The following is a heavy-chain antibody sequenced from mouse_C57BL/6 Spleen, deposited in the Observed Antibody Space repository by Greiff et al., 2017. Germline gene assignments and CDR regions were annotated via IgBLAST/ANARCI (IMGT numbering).Heavy chain of an antibody. D-gene: IGHD1-1*01. V-gene: IGHV5-6*01. Sequence: EVKLMESGGDLVKPGGSLKLSCAASGFTFSSYGMSWVRQTPDKRLEWVATISSGGSYTYYPDTVKGRFTISRDNAKNTLYLQMSSLKSEDTAMYYWTTVADYWGKGTTLTVSS. CDR3: TTVADY. J-gene: IGHJ2*01. CDR2: ISSGGSYT. CDR1: GFTFSSYG.